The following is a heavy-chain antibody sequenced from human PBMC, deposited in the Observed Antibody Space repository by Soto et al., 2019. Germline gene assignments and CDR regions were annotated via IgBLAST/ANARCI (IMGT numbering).Heavy chain of an antibody. J-gene: IGHJ3*02. V-gene: IGHV4-34*01. CDR2: MSHSGGT. CDR1: GGFVSSGSYY. CDR3: AGVERGTATTVVDAFDI. D-gene: IGHD1-1*01. Sequence: QVQLQQWGAGLSKPSETLSLTCAVYGGFVSSGSYYWSWIRQPPGKGLEWIGEMSHSGGTHFNPSLKSRVTISVDTSKNQFSLKMSSVTAADTALYYCAGVERGTATTVVDAFDIWGPGTMVTVSS.